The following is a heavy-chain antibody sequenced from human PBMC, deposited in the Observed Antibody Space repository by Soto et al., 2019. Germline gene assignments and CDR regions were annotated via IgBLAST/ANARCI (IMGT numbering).Heavy chain of an antibody. CDR3: ARGPGGPDGPGDY. CDR1: GYTFTSYA. J-gene: IGHJ4*02. V-gene: IGHV1-3*01. D-gene: IGHD2-15*01. Sequence: QVQLVQSGAEVKKPGASVKVSCKASGYTFTSYAMHWGRQAPGQRLEWMGWINAGNGNTKYSQKFQGRVTITRDTSASTAYMELSSLRSEDTAVYYCARGPGGPDGPGDYWGQGTLVIVSS. CDR2: INAGNGNT.